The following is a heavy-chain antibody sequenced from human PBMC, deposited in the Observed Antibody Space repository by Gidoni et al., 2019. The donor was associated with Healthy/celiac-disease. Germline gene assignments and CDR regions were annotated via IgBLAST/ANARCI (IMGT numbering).Heavy chain of an antibody. Sequence: QVQLVQSGAEVKKPGASVKVSCKASGYTFTRYYMHWVRQAPGQGLEWMGIINPSGGSTSYAQKFQGRVTMTRDTSTSTVYMELSSLRSEDTAVYYCARGTPYYDFWTVLDYWGQGTLVTVSS. J-gene: IGHJ4*02. D-gene: IGHD3-3*01. CDR2: INPSGGST. CDR1: GYTFTRYY. CDR3: ARGTPYYDFWTVLDY. V-gene: IGHV1-46*01.